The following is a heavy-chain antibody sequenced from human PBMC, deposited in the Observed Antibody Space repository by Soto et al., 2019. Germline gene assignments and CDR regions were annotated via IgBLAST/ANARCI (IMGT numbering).Heavy chain of an antibody. Sequence: GGSLRRSCTASGFNFTFHAMSWVRQAPGKGLEWVSAISGSGGSTYYADSVKGRFTISRDNSKNTLYLQMNSLRAEDTAVYYCAKDYDFWSGYYFDYWGQGTLVTVSS. V-gene: IGHV3-23*01. D-gene: IGHD3-3*01. CDR2: ISGSGGST. J-gene: IGHJ4*02. CDR3: AKDYDFWSGYYFDY. CDR1: GFNFTFHA.